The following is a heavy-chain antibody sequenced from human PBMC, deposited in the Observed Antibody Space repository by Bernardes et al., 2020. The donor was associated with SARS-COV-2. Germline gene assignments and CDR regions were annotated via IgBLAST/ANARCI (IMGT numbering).Heavy chain of an antibody. CDR2: TDDTGSN. CDR3: AGGNPGGGFDY. Sequence: SETLSLTCTVSGGSIKSYHWSWIRQSPGKELEWIGYTDDTGSNNYNPSLNGRVTISVDTSKSHFSVTLRAGTAADTAMYYCAGGNPGGGFDYWGQGKLVPVSS. V-gene: IGHV4-59*01. D-gene: IGHD3-16*01. CDR1: GGSIKSYH. J-gene: IGHJ4*02.